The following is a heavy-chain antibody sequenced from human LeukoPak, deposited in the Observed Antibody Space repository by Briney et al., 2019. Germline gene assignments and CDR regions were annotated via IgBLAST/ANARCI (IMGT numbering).Heavy chain of an antibody. V-gene: IGHV3-30*19. CDR3: ARDGPRAGRGVIFDD. Sequence: GGSLRLSCAASGFTFSSYGIHWVRQAPGKGLEWVTFISYDGSNKYHADSVKGRFTISRDNSKNTVYLQMNSLRAEDTAVYYCARDGPRAGRGVIFDDWGQGTLVTVSS. CDR2: ISYDGSNK. D-gene: IGHD3-10*01. CDR1: GFTFSSYG. J-gene: IGHJ4*02.